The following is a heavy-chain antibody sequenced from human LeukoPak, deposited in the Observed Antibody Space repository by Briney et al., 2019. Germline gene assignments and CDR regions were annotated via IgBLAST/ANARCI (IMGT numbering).Heavy chain of an antibody. Sequence: SETLSLTCTVSGGSISSSSYYWGWIRQPPGKGLEWIGSIYYSGSTYYNPSLKSRVTISVDTSKNQFSLKLSSVTAADTAVYYCGATSLKQWLQKANWGRGTLVTVSS. V-gene: IGHV4-39*01. CDR2: IYYSGST. D-gene: IGHD6-19*01. CDR3: GATSLKQWLQKAN. CDR1: GGSISSSSYY. J-gene: IGHJ4*02.